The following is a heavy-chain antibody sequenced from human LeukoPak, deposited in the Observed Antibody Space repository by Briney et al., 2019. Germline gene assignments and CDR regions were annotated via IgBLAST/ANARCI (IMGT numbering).Heavy chain of an antibody. J-gene: IGHJ4*02. CDR1: GGSISSGSYY. CDR3: ARCPDWITSDY. CDR2: ISTTGST. Sequence: PSETLSLTCTVSGGSISSGSYYWSWIRQPAGKGLEWVGRISTTGSTNCNPSLKSRVTISLDTSKNQFSLKLSSVTTADTAVYYCARCPDWITSDYWGQGTLVTVSS. V-gene: IGHV4-61*02. D-gene: IGHD3-16*01.